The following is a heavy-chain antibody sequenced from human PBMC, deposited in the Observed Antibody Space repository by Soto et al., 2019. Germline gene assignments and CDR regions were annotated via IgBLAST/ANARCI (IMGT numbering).Heavy chain of an antibody. CDR1: GGYMSSYY. D-gene: IGHD2-2*01. Sequence: SQTLSLTCPVAGGYMSSYYWTWIRQPPVKGLEWIGYIYYSGSTNYNPSLKSRVTMSIDTSKNQFSLKLSSVTAADTAVYYCARAFGSTMPSLFWGQGTLVNVAS. CDR3: ARAFGSTMPSLF. V-gene: IGHV4-59*01. J-gene: IGHJ4*02. CDR2: IYYSGST.